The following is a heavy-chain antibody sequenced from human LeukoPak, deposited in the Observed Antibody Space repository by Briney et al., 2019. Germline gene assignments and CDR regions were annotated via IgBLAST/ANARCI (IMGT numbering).Heavy chain of an antibody. J-gene: IGHJ3*02. CDR2: IFYSGGT. CDR3: AKSNGYGLVDI. Sequence: SETLSLTCAVYGGSFSGYYWSWIRQPPGKGLEWIGNIFYSGGTYYSPSLTSRVTISLDTSRNQFSLKLNSVTAADTAVYYCAKSNGYGLVDIWGQGTMVTVSS. V-gene: IGHV4-34*12. CDR1: GGSFSGYY. D-gene: IGHD3-10*01.